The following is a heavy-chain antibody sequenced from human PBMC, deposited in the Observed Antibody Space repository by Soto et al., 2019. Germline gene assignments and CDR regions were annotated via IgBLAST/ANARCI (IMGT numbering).Heavy chain of an antibody. D-gene: IGHD6-25*01. J-gene: IGHJ3*02. CDR3: ARDAAYAFDI. Sequence: EVQLVESGGGLVQPGGSLRLSCAASGFTFSDYSMNWVRQAPGKGLEWVSYISPSSITYADSVKGRFTISRDNAKNSLHLQMNSLRDEDTAVYYCARDAAYAFDIWGQGTMVTVSS. CDR1: GFTFSDYS. CDR2: ISPSSIT. V-gene: IGHV3-48*02.